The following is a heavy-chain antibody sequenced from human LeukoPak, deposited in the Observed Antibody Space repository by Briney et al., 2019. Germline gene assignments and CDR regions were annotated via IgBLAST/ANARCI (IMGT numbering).Heavy chain of an antibody. J-gene: IGHJ3*02. V-gene: IGHV1-69*05. CDR2: IIPIFGTA. CDR3: ARGRWRSSDAFDI. Sequence: ASVKVSCKASGGTFSSYAISWVRQAPGQGLEWMGGIIPIFGTANYAQKFQGRVTITTDESTSTAHMELSSLRSEDTAVYYCARGRWRSSDAFDIWGQGTMVTVSS. CDR1: GGTFSSYA. D-gene: IGHD2-15*01.